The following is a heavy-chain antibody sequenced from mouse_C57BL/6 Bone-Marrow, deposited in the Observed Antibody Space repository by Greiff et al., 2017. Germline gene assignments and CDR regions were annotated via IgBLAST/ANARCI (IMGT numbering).Heavy chain of an antibody. V-gene: IGHV1-72*01. J-gene: IGHJ2*01. CDR3: ARGYSNQRD. D-gene: IGHD2-5*01. CDR2: IDSNRGGT. CDR1: GYTYTCYW. Sequence: QVQLQQPGAELVKPGASVKLSCKASGYTYTCYWMHWVKQRPGRGLVWIGRIDSNRGGTEYNETFKSQATLTVEKPSRTAYMQLSSLTSEDSAVYDCARGYSNQRDWGQSTTLRVSS.